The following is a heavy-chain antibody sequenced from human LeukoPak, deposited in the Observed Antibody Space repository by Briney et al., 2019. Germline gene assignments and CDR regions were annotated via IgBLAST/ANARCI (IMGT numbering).Heavy chain of an antibody. CDR1: GLTVSSSY. Sequence: GGSLRLSCAASGLTVSSSYMSWVRQAPGKGLEWVSIIYNDGSTYYADSMKGRFTISRDNSKNTLYLQVNSLRAEDMAMYYCARNILFAFDIWGQGTMVTVSS. CDR2: IYNDGST. J-gene: IGHJ3*02. CDR3: ARNILFAFDI. V-gene: IGHV3-53*01.